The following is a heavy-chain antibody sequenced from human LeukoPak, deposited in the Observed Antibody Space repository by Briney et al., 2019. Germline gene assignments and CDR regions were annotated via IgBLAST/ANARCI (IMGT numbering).Heavy chain of an antibody. V-gene: IGHV3-21*01. J-gene: IGHJ5*02. D-gene: IGHD6-6*01. Sequence: GGSLRLSCAASGFTFSSYSMNWVRQAPGKGLEWVSSISSSSSYIYYADSVKGRFTISRDNAKNSLYLQMNSLRAEDTAVYYCASHRRYSSSQQFDPWGQGTLVTVSS. CDR3: ASHRRYSSSQQFDP. CDR1: GFTFSSYS. CDR2: ISSSSSYI.